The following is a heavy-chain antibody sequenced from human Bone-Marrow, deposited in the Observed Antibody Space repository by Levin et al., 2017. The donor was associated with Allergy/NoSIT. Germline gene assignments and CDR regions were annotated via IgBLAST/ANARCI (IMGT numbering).Heavy chain of an antibody. CDR2: ISGSGGST. CDR1: GFTFSSYA. CDR3: AKSTEYYYYYYMDV. V-gene: IGHV3-23*01. J-gene: IGHJ6*03. Sequence: LSLTCAASGFTFSSYAMSWVRQAPGKGLEWVSAISGSGGSTYYADSVKGRFTISRDNSKNTLYLQMNSLRAEDTAVYYCAKSTEYYYYYYMDVWGKGTTVTVSS.